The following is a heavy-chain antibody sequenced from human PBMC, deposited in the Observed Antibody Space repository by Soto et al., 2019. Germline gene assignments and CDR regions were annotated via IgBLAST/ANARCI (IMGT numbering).Heavy chain of an antibody. J-gene: IGHJ4*02. D-gene: IGHD6-19*01. CDR1: GGSVSPYY. CDR3: ARGRHWLDY. Sequence: QVQLQESGPGLVKPSETVSLTCTVSGGSVSPYYWTWVRRPPGKGLEWIAYIYYDGTTNYTPSLKSRVTISLDTSKNQFSLRLTSVTAADTAVYYCARGRHWLDYWGQGTLLTVSS. CDR2: IYYDGTT. V-gene: IGHV4-59*02.